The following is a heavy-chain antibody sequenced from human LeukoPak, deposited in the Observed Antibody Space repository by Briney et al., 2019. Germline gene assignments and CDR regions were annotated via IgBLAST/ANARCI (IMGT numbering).Heavy chain of an antibody. Sequence: GGSLRLSCAPSRFTFSSYAMSWVRQAPGKGLEWVSAISGSGGSTYYADSVKGRFTISRDNSKNTLYLQMNSLRAEDTAVYYCAKGPNYSRDGDAFDIWGQGTMVTVSS. CDR2: ISGSGGST. CDR3: AKGPNYSRDGDAFDI. V-gene: IGHV3-23*01. CDR1: RFTFSSYA. J-gene: IGHJ3*02. D-gene: IGHD4/OR15-4a*01.